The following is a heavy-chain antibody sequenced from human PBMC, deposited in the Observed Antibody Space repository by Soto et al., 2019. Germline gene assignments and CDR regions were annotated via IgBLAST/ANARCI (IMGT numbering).Heavy chain of an antibody. CDR2: IIPIFGTA. D-gene: IGHD1-7*01. V-gene: IGHV1-69*13. CDR1: GGTFSSYA. Sequence: SVKVSCKASGGTFSSYAISWVRQAPGQGLEWMGGIIPIFGTANYAQKFQGRVTITADESTSTAHMELSSLRSEDTAVYYCARDRRGNWNYPPADAFDIWGQGTMVTVSS. J-gene: IGHJ3*02. CDR3: ARDRRGNWNYPPADAFDI.